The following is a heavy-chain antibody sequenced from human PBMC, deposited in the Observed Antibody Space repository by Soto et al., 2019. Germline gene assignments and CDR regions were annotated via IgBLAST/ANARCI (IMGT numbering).Heavy chain of an antibody. J-gene: IGHJ4*02. CDR1: GVSISTDYW. D-gene: IGHD7-27*01. CDR3: ARATPWGLGN. V-gene: IGHV4-4*02. CDR2: IYHSGST. Sequence: QVQLQESGPGLVKPSGTLSLTCAVSGVSISTDYWWSWVRQPPGKGLEWIGEIYHSGSTNYNPSRXGXVXIXXDRSQNQFSLDLSSVTAADTAVYYCARATPWGLGNWGQGTLVTVSS.